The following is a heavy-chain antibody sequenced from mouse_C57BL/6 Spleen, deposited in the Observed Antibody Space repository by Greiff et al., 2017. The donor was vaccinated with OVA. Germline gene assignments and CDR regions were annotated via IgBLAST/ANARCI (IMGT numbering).Heavy chain of an antibody. CDR1: GYTFTSYW. Sequence: VQLQQSGAELVMPGASVKLSCKASGYTFTSYWMHWVKQRPGQGLEWIGEIDPSDSYTNYNQKFKGKSTLTVDKSSSTAYMQLSSLTSEDSAVYYCARSGSRGYYAMDYWGQGTSVTVSS. V-gene: IGHV1-69*01. CDR2: IDPSDSYT. J-gene: IGHJ4*01. D-gene: IGHD3-1*01. CDR3: ARSGSRGYYAMDY.